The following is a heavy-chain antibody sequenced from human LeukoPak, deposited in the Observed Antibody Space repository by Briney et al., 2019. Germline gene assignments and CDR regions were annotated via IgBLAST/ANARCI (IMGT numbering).Heavy chain of an antibody. Sequence: PSKTLSLTCTVSGGSISSYYWSWIRQPPGKGLEWVGYIHTSGSTNYNPSLKSRVTISVDTSKNQFSLKLSSVTAADTAVYHCARRRMLGVSGGCCWFDPWGQGTLVTVSS. CDR2: IHTSGST. CDR1: GGSISSYY. V-gene: IGHV4-4*09. J-gene: IGHJ5*02. CDR3: ARRRMLGVSGGCCWFDP. D-gene: IGHD3-16*01.